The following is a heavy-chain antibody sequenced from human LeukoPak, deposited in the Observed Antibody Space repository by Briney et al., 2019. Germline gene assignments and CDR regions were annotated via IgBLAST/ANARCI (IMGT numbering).Heavy chain of an antibody. CDR1: GFTFSSYA. V-gene: IGHV3-23*01. Sequence: GGSLRLSCAASGFTFSSYAMSWVRQAPGKGLEWVSAISGSGGSTYYADSVKGRFTISRDNSKNTLYLQMNSLRAEATAVYYCAKDVGRSSTYFDYWGQGTLVTVSS. CDR2: ISGSGGST. CDR3: AKDVGRSSTYFDY. D-gene: IGHD6-13*01. J-gene: IGHJ4*02.